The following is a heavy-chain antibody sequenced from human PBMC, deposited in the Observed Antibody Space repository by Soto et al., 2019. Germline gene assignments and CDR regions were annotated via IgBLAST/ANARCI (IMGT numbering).Heavy chain of an antibody. CDR2: IYYSGST. V-gene: IGHV4-30-4*01. CDR1: GGSISSGDYY. D-gene: IGHD3-3*01. CDR3: ARGSVGYDFWSGYPNWFDP. Sequence: SETLSLTCPVSGGSISSGDYYWSWIRQPPGKGLEWIGYIYYSGSTYYNPSLKSRVTISVDTSKNQFSLKLSSVTAADTAVYYCARGSVGYDFWSGYPNWFDPWGQGTLVTVSS. J-gene: IGHJ5*02.